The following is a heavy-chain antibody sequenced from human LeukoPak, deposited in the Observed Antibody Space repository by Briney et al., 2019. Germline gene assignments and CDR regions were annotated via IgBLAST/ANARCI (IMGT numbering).Heavy chain of an antibody. CDR3: AKVFQQQLGTPFDY. D-gene: IGHD6-13*01. CDR1: GFTFSSYS. V-gene: IGHV3-21*04. J-gene: IGHJ4*02. CDR2: ISSSSSYI. Sequence: GGSLRLSRAASGFTFSSYSMNWVRQAPGKGLEWVSSISSSSSYIYYADSVKGRFTISRDNSKNTLYLQMNSLRAEDTAVYYCAKVFQQQLGTPFDYWGQGTLVTVSS.